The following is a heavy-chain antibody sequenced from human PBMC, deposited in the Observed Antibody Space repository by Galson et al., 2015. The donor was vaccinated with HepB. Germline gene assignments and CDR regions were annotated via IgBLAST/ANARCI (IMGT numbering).Heavy chain of an antibody. CDR2: IKQDGSEK. V-gene: IGHV3-7*03. CDR3: ARDWRDGYNYFDAFDI. Sequence: SLRLSCAASGFTFSSYWMSWVRQAPGKGLEWVANIKQDGSEKYYVDSVKGRFTISRDNAKNSLYLQMNSLRAEDTAVYYCARDWRDGYNYFDAFDIWGQGTMVTVSS. J-gene: IGHJ3*02. CDR1: GFTFSSYW. D-gene: IGHD5-24*01.